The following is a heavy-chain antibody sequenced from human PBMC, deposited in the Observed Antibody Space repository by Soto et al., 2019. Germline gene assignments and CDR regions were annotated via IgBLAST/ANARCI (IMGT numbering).Heavy chain of an antibody. CDR1: GGSISSGGYY. Sequence: QVQLQESGPGLVKPSQTLSLTCTVSGGSISSGGYYWSWIRQHPGKGLEWIGYIYYSGSTYYKPSLKSRVTISVEPSRNQFSLKLSSVTAADTAVYYCARERITMVRGERGFDYRGQGTLVTVSS. V-gene: IGHV4-31*03. CDR3: ARERITMVRGERGFDY. CDR2: IYYSGST. J-gene: IGHJ4*02. D-gene: IGHD3-10*01.